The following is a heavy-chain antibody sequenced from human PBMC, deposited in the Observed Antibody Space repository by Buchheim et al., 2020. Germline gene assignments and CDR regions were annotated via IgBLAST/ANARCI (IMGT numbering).Heavy chain of an antibody. CDR2: ISYDGSNK. CDR1: GFTFSSYA. CDR3: ARAAFSSSWLGALGY. Sequence: QVQLVESGGGVVQPGRSLRLSCAASGFTFSSYAMHWVRQAPGKGLEWVAVISYDGSNKYYADSVKGRFTISRDNSKNTLYLQRNSLRAEDTAVYYCARAAFSSSWLGALGYWGQGTL. V-gene: IGHV3-30-3*01. J-gene: IGHJ4*02. D-gene: IGHD6-13*01.